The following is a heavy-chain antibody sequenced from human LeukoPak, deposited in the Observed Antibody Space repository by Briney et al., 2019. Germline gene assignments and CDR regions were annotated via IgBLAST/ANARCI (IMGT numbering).Heavy chain of an antibody. CDR2: IYTSGST. CDR3: ARVNSGSKRNCSGGSCYLAYYYYMDV. Sequence: PSETLSLTCTVSGYSISSGYYWGWIRQPPGKGLEWIGRIYTSGSTNYNPSLKSRVTISVDTSKNQFSLKLSSVTAADTAVYYCARVNSGSKRNCSGGSCYLAYYYYMDVWGKGTTVTISS. V-gene: IGHV4-38-2*02. D-gene: IGHD2-15*01. CDR1: GYSISSGYY. J-gene: IGHJ6*03.